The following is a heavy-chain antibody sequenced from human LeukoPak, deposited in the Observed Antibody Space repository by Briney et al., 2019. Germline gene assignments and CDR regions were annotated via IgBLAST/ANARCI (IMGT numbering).Heavy chain of an antibody. J-gene: IGHJ6*03. CDR1: GFTFSSYS. V-gene: IGHV3-21*01. Sequence: PGGSLRLSCAASGFTFSSYSMNWVRQAPGKGLEWVSSISSSSSYIYYADSVKGRFTISRDNAKNSLYLQMNSLRAEDTAVYYCASCDCSSTRRPYYMDVWGKETTVTVSS. D-gene: IGHD2-2*01. CDR2: ISSSSSYI. CDR3: ASCDCSSTRRPYYMDV.